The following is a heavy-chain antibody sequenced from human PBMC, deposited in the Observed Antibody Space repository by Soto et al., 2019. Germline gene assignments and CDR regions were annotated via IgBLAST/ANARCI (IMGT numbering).Heavy chain of an antibody. D-gene: IGHD4-17*01. J-gene: IGHJ4*02. Sequence: ASVKVSCKASGYTFTGYYMHWVRQAPGQGLEWMGWINPNSGGTNYAQKFQGWVTMTRDTSISTAYMELSRLRSDDTAVYYCARALIDYGDYLAFDYWGQGTLVTGS. CDR2: INPNSGGT. CDR3: ARALIDYGDYLAFDY. V-gene: IGHV1-2*04. CDR1: GYTFTGYY.